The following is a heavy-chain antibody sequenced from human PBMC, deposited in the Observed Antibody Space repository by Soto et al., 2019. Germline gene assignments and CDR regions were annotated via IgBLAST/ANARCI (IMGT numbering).Heavy chain of an antibody. CDR3: ARGVRMGIVVVLTDAFDI. V-gene: IGHV3-33*01. D-gene: IGHD3-22*01. J-gene: IGHJ3*02. CDR1: GFTFSSYG. Sequence: GGSLRLSCAASGFTFSSYGMHWVRQAPGKGLEWVAVIWYDGSNKYYADSVKGRFTISRDNSKNTLYLQMNSLRAEDTAVYYCARGVRMGIVVVLTDAFDIWGQGTMVTVS. CDR2: IWYDGSNK.